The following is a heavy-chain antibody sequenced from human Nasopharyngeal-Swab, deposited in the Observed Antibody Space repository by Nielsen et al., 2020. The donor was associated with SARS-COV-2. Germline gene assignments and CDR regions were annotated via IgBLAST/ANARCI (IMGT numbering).Heavy chain of an antibody. CDR2: IAHDASNE. J-gene: IGHJ4*02. D-gene: IGHD4-17*01. V-gene: IGHV3-30*03. Sequence: VRRMPGKGLEWVAFIAHDASNEYYGDSVKGRFSISRDSSKNTLHLQMDSLRGEDTAVYYCARDAPAHYGAFYWGQGTLVTVSS. CDR3: ARDAPAHYGAFY.